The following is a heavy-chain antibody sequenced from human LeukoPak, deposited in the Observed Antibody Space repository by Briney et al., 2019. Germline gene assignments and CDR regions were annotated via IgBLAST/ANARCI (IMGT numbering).Heavy chain of an antibody. J-gene: IGHJ4*02. Sequence: GGSLRLSCAASGFTFSNYWMSWVRQAPGKGLEWVANIKQDGSEKYYVDSVKGRFTISRDNAKNSLYLQMNSLRAEDTAVYYCARDRGSSLDYWGQGTLVAVSS. CDR2: IKQDGSEK. V-gene: IGHV3-7*01. CDR3: ARDRGSSLDY. CDR1: GFTFSNYW. D-gene: IGHD1-26*01.